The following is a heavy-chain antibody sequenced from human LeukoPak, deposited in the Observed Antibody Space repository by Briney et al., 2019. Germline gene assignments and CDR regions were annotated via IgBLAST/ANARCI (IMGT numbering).Heavy chain of an antibody. CDR3: AREYYGPDY. D-gene: IGHD4-17*01. J-gene: IGHJ4*03. V-gene: IGHV3-74*01. CDR2: INTDGAST. Sequence: GGSLGLPRAACGFTFTSYWIHWIRQAPGKGLVWVSRINTDGASTIYADGQQGRFTISRDNAKNTLYLQMNSLRVEDTAVYYCAREYYGPDYWGRDTGDPVSS. CDR1: GFTFTSYW.